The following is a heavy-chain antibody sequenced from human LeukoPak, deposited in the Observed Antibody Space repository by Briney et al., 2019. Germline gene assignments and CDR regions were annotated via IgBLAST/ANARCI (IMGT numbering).Heavy chain of an antibody. CDR1: DGSISTYY. D-gene: IGHD4-11*01. CDR2: SSAGEST. V-gene: IGHV4-4*07. Sequence: SETLSLTCTVSDGSISTYYWSWIRQPAGKGLEWIGRSSAGESTYYNPSLRSRVTMSVDASTNHFSLILTSVTAADTAVYYCARDFGVNGNDYSVFDSWGQGTLVTVSS. CDR3: ARDFGVNGNDYSVFDS. J-gene: IGHJ4*02.